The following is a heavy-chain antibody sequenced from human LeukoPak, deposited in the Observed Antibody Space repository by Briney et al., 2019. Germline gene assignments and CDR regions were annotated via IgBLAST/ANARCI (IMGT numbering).Heavy chain of an antibody. D-gene: IGHD5-18*01. CDR3: VRDLPQTGYSYDY. Sequence: QPGGSLRLSCAASGFTSKNYWMHWVRQAPGTGLVWVSRIDHDGSGTSYADSVKGRFTVSRDNAKSTLYLQMNTLRAEDTAVYYCVRDLPQTGYSYDYWGQGTLVTVSS. CDR1: GFTSKNYW. CDR2: IDHDGSGT. V-gene: IGHV3-74*01. J-gene: IGHJ4*02.